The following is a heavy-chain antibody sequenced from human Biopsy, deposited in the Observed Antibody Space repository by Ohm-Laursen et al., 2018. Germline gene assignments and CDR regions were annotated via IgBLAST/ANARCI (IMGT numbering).Heavy chain of an antibody. CDR1: GGSVSSNTNY. V-gene: IGHV4-39*01. CDR3: ARHPTGFWFDP. Sequence: PGTLSLTCTVSGGSVSSNTNYWAWIRQPPGKGLEWIGSIFYSGIIYYNPSLKSRVSISVDTSKNQFSLNLSSVTAADTAVYYCARHPTGFWFDPWGQGTLVIVSS. CDR2: IFYSGII. J-gene: IGHJ5*02.